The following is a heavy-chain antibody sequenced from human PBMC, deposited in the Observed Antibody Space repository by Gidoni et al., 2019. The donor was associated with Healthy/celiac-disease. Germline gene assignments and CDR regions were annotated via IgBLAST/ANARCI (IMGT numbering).Heavy chain of an antibody. Sequence: EVQLVESGGGLVQPGGSRSISCAALGSPFSSSSMNWVRQAPGKGLEWVSYISSSSITIYYADSVKGRFTISRDNAKNSLYLQMNSLRAEDTAVYYCVFLGYCSGGSCYVYDPYWGQGTLVTVSS. CDR3: VFLGYCSGGSCYVYDPY. CDR2: ISSSSITI. CDR1: GSPFSSSS. D-gene: IGHD2-15*01. V-gene: IGHV3-48*04. J-gene: IGHJ4*02.